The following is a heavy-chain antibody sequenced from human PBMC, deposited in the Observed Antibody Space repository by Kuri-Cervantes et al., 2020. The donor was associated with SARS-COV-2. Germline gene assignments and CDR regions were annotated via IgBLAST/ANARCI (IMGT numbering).Heavy chain of an antibody. CDR1: GGSFSGYY. CDR2: INHSGST. V-gene: IGHV4-34*01. D-gene: IGHD3-3*01. CDR3: ARAPREWRTKYYYYGMDV. Sequence: SQTLSLTCAVYGGSFSGYYWSWIRQPPGKGLEWIGEINHSGSTNYNPSLKSRVTISVDTSKNQFSLKLSSVTAADTAVYYCARAPREWRTKYYYYGMDVWGQGTTVTVSS. J-gene: IGHJ6*02.